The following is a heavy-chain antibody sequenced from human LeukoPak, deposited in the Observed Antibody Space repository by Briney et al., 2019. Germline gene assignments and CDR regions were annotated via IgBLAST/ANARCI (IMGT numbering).Heavy chain of an antibody. Sequence: GASVKVSCKASGSTFSSYAISWVRQAPGQGLEWMGGIIPIFGTANYAQKFQGRVTITADESTSTAYMELSSLRSEDTAVYYCARGYCSSTSCYTGDYWGQGTLVTVSS. D-gene: IGHD2-2*02. CDR3: ARGYCSSTSCYTGDY. CDR1: GSTFSSYA. J-gene: IGHJ4*02. CDR2: IIPIFGTA. V-gene: IGHV1-69*13.